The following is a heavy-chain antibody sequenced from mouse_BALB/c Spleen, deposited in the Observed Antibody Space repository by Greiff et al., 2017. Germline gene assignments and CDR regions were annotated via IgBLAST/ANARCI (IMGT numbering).Heavy chain of an antibody. CDR1: GYTFTSYW. D-gene: IGHD2-14*01. CDR2: INPSTGYT. V-gene: IGHV1-7*01. CDR3: ANRYLYAMDY. J-gene: IGHJ4*01. Sequence: QVQLQQSGAELAKPGASVKMSCKASGYTFTSYWMHWVKQRPGQGLEWIGYINPSTGYTEYNPKFKDKATLTADKSSSTAYMQLSSLTSEDSAVYYCANRYLYAMDYWGQGTSVTVSS.